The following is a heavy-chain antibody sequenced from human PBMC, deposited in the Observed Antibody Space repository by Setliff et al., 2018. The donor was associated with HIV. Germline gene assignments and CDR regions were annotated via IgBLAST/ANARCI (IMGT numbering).Heavy chain of an antibody. CDR3: TRDQWLVPGGYFDL. V-gene: IGHV3-49*04. Sequence: PGGSLRLSCTASGFTFGDYVMSWVRQAPGKGLEWVGFVGNRLAQGTTQYAAAVKGRFVISRDDSKGIVYLKMRSLTTEDTAVYYCTRDQWLVPGGYFDLWGRGTLVTVTS. D-gene: IGHD6-19*01. J-gene: IGHJ2*01. CDR1: GFTFGDYV. CDR2: VGNRLAQGTT.